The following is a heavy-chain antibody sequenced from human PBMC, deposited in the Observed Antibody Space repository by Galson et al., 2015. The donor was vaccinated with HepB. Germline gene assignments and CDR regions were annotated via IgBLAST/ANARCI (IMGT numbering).Heavy chain of an antibody. Sequence: SLRLSCAASGFTFDDYAMHWVRQAPGKGLEWVSGISWNSGSIGYADSVKGRFTISRDNAKNSLHLQMNSLRAEDTALYYCAKDLAAAPHYMDVWGKGTTVTVSS. CDR2: ISWNSGSI. CDR3: AKDLAAAPHYMDV. J-gene: IGHJ6*03. V-gene: IGHV3-9*01. CDR1: GFTFDDYA. D-gene: IGHD6-13*01.